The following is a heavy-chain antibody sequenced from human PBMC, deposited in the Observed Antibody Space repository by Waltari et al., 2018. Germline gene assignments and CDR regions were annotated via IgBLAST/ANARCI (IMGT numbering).Heavy chain of an antibody. Sequence: QVQLQESGPGLVKPSETLSVTCTVSGDSIRSNYYWGWIRQPPGKGLEWIGTMWHGGSTYYTPSLKSRVSISMDTSKNQCSLKLNSVTAADTAVYYCVRNSSGWSFDSWGQGTLVTVSS. CDR1: GDSIRSNYY. J-gene: IGHJ4*02. CDR3: VRNSSGWSFDS. V-gene: IGHV4-38-2*02. D-gene: IGHD6-19*01. CDR2: MWHGGST.